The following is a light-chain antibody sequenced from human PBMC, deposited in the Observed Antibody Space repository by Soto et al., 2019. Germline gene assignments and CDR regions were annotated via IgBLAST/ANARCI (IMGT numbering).Light chain of an antibody. V-gene: IGLV2-23*01. CDR1: SSDIGIYKY. Sequence: QSALTQPASVSGSPGQSIAISCTGSSSDIGIYKYVSWYQQHPDKAPKLIIYDGTERPSGVSNRFSGSKSGNTASLTISGLQAEDEAHYYCCSYATYNMILGGGTKLTVL. CDR3: CSYATYNMI. J-gene: IGLJ2*01. CDR2: DGT.